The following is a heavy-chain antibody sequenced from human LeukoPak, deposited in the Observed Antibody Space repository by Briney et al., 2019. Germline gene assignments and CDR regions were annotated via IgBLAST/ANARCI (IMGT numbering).Heavy chain of an antibody. D-gene: IGHD3-10*01. CDR2: IYYSGST. CDR3: ARDGGVFGSESYLNF. V-gene: IGHV4-4*07. Sequence: KPSETLSLTCTVSGGSISSYYWSWIRQPAGKGLEWIGRIYYSGSTDYNPSLKSRVAMSVDTSKNQFSLRLSSVTAADTALYYCARDGGVFGSESYLNFWGQGALVTVSS. J-gene: IGHJ4*02. CDR1: GGSISSYY.